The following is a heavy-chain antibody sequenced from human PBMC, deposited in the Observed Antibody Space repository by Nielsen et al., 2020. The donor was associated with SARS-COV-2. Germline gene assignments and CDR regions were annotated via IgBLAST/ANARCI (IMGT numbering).Heavy chain of an antibody. D-gene: IGHD1-20*01. J-gene: IGHJ6*02. CDR2: IYYSGST. V-gene: IGHV4-39*01. Sequence: SATLSLTCTVSGGSISSSSYYWGWIRQPPGKGLEWIGSIYYSGSTYYNPSLKSRVTISVDTSKNQFSLKLSSVTAADTAVYYCASNWNGYYYYGMDVWGQGTTVTVSS. CDR3: ASNWNGYYYYGMDV. CDR1: GGSISSSSYY.